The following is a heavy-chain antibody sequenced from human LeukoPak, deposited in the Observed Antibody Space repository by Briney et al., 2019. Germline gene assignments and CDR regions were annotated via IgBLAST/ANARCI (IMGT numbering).Heavy chain of an antibody. Sequence: GGSLRLSCAASGFTFSSYAMHWVRQAPGKGLEWVAVIPYDGSNKYYADSVKGRFTISRDNSKNTLYLQMNSLRAEDTAVYYCARSGYYYDSSGYYPPYYYYYMDVWGKGTTVTVSS. J-gene: IGHJ6*03. CDR3: ARSGYYYDSSGYYPPYYYYYMDV. CDR1: GFTFSSYA. D-gene: IGHD3-22*01. V-gene: IGHV3-30*04. CDR2: IPYDGSNK.